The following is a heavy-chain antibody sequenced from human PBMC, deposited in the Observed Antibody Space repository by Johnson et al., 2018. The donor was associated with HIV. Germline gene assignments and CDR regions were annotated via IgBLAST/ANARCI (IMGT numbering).Heavy chain of an antibody. CDR1: GFTFSNAW. Sequence: EVQLVESGGGLVKPGGSLRLSCAASGFTFSNAWMNWVRQAPGKGLEWVGRIRSKTDGGTTEYAAPVKGRFTISRDDSKNTLYLQMNSLTTEDTAVYYCTTAIVIDAFDIWDQGTMVTVSS. J-gene: IGHJ3*02. CDR3: TTAIVIDAFDI. CDR2: IRSKTDGGTT. V-gene: IGHV3-15*01. D-gene: IGHD3-16*02.